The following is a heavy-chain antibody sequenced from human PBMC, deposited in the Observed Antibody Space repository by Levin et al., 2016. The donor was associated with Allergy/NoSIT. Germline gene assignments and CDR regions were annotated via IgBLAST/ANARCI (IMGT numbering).Heavy chain of an antibody. CDR3: AREDIVVVTAMKGYYYYGMDV. D-gene: IGHD2-21*02. J-gene: IGHJ6*02. CDR1: GFTFSSYS. V-gene: IGHV3-21*01. CDR2: ISSSSSYI. Sequence: GESLKISCAASGFTFSSYSMNWVRQAPGKGLEWVSSISSSSSYIYYADSVKGRFTISRDNAKNSLYLQMNSLRAEDTAVYYCAREDIVVVTAMKGYYYYGMDVWGQGTTVTVSS.